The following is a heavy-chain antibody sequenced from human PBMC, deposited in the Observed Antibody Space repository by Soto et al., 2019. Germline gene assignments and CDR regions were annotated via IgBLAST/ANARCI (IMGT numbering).Heavy chain of an antibody. CDR3: ARGPAARPLDY. D-gene: IGHD6-6*01. CDR1: GGSVSSGSYY. CDR2: IYYSGST. Sequence: PSETLSLTCTVSGGSVSSGSYYWSWIRQPPGKGLEWTGYIYYSGSTNYNPSLKSRVTISVDTSKNQFSLKLSSVTAAATAVYYCARGPAARPLDYWGQGTLVTVSS. V-gene: IGHV4-61*01. J-gene: IGHJ4*02.